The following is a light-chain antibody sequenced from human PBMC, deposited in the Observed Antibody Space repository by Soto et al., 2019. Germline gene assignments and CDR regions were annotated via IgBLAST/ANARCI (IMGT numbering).Light chain of an antibody. CDR1: QSVTSN. J-gene: IGKJ3*01. Sequence: EILMTQSPATLSVSPGERVTLSCRASQSVTSNLAWYHQKPGQAPRLLICGASTRATGVPSRISGSGSGTAFTLTISSLQSEDIAVYYCQQYKNWPFTFGPGTKVDI. CDR2: GAS. V-gene: IGKV3-15*01. CDR3: QQYKNWPFT.